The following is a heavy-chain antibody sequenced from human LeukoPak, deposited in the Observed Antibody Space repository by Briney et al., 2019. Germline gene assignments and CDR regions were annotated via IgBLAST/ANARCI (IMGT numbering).Heavy chain of an antibody. CDR1: GFTFRRYD. CDR2: ISGRGSST. D-gene: IGHD3-22*01. CDR3: AKAPRPIYYYNTSGYFDD. J-gene: IGHJ4*02. Sequence: GGSLRLSCAASGFTFRRYDMSWVRQAPGKGLEWVSAISGRGSSTYYADSVKGRFTISRDNSKNTLYLQMNSLRAEDTAVYYCAKAPRPIYYYNTSGYFDDWGQGTLVTVSS. V-gene: IGHV3-23*01.